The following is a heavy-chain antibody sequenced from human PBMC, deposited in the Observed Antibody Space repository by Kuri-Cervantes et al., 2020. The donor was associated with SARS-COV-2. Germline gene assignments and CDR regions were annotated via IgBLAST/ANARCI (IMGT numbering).Heavy chain of an antibody. J-gene: IGHJ5*02. CDR3: AGNGAARPSYYWFDP. Sequence: ASSMVSCKASGYTFTSYGTSWGRQAPGQGLGWMGWISAYNGNTNYAQKPQGSVTMTTDTSTSTAYMVLSSLRAEETAVYYCAGNGAARPSYYWFDPWGQGTLVTVSS. CDR2: ISAYNGNT. V-gene: IGHV1-18*01. CDR1: GYTFTSYG. D-gene: IGHD6-6*01.